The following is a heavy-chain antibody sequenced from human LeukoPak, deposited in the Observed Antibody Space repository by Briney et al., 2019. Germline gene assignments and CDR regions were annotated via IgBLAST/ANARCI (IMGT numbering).Heavy chain of an antibody. CDR2: IIPILGIA. J-gene: IGHJ4*02. D-gene: IGHD6-13*01. Sequence: SVKVSCKASGGTFSSYAISWVRQAPGQGLEWMGRIIPILGIANYAQKFQGRVTITADKSTSTAYMELSSLRSEDTAVYYCARDLGRSIAAADFDYWGQGTLVTVSS. CDR3: ARDLGRSIAAADFDY. V-gene: IGHV1-69*04. CDR1: GGTFSSYA.